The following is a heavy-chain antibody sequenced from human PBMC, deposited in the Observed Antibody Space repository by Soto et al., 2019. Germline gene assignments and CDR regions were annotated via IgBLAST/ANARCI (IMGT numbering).Heavy chain of an antibody. CDR2: IFGNDEQ. D-gene: IGHD6-13*01. CDR1: GFSLTIGVVG. V-gene: IGHV2-5*01. Sequence: QITLKESGPTLVKPTQTLTLTCTFSGFSLTIGVVGVGWIRQPPGEALEWLALIFGNDEQYYNPSLRNRLTITRDTSKNQVVLTMTNMDPVDTATYYCAHRLPGPSGYDVWGQGTTVTVSS. CDR3: AHRLPGPSGYDV. J-gene: IGHJ6*02.